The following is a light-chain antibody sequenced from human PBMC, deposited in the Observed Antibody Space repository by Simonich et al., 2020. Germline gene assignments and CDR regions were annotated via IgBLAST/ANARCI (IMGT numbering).Light chain of an antibody. CDR3: MQALQTPNT. V-gene: IGKV2-28*01. J-gene: IGKJ2*01. CDR2: LGS. CDR1: PSLLHSNGYNY. Sequence: DIVMTQSPLSLPVTPGEPASISCRSSPSLLHSNGYNYFDWYLQKPGHSPQLQIYLGSNRASGVTDRFSGSGSGTDFTLKISRVEAEDVGVYYCMQALQTPNTFGQGTKLEIK.